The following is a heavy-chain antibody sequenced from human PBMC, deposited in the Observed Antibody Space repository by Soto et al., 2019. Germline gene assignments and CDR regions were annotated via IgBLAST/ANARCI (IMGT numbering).Heavy chain of an antibody. J-gene: IGHJ4*02. CDR1: GGSISSGGYS. V-gene: IGHV4-30-2*01. D-gene: IGHD2-21*02. Sequence: QLQLQESGSGLVKPSQTLSLTCAVSGGSISSGGYSWSWIRQPPGKGLEWIGYIYHSGSTYYNPSLKSRVTISVDRSKNQFSLKLSSVTAADTAVYYCARSPPPGYGGNSDYFDYWGQGTLVTVSS. CDR3: ARSPPPGYGGNSDYFDY. CDR2: IYHSGST.